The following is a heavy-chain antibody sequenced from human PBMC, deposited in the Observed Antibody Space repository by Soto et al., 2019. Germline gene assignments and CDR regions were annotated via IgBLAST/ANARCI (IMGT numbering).Heavy chain of an antibody. J-gene: IGHJ6*02. Sequence: GGSLRLSCAASGFTFSSYNMNWVRQAPGKGLEWVSYISGRSSDIYYADSLKGRLTVSRDNAKNSLYLHMDSLRAEDTAVYYCARDGSPFALDVWGLGTSV. V-gene: IGHV3-21*01. CDR1: GFTFSSYN. CDR3: ARDGSPFALDV. CDR2: ISGRSSDI.